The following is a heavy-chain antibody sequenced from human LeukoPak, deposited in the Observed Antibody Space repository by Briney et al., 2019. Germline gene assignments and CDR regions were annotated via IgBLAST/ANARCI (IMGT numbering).Heavy chain of an antibody. CDR1: KFTFSDYS. CDR2: ISSSGSTI. V-gene: IGHV3-48*04. CDR3: ARGDSGSYYFDY. J-gene: IGHJ4*02. Sequence: PGGSLRLSCAASKFTFSDYSMNWVRQAPGKGLEWVSYISSSGSTIYYADSVKGRFTISRDNAKNSLYLQMNSLRAEDTAVYYCARGDSGSYYFDYWGQGTLVTVSS. D-gene: IGHD1-26*01.